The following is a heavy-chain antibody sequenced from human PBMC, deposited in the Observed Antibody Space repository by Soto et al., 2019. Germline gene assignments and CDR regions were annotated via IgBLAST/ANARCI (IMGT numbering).Heavy chain of an antibody. CDR1: GFTFNTYA. Sequence: GGSLRLSCAASGFTFNTYAMSWVRQAPGKGLEWVSVISGNGGKTHYADSVKGRFTISRDNSKKTLYLQMNSLRADDTAIYYCAIDPNYNDISGDYWGQGTLVTVSS. J-gene: IGHJ4*02. D-gene: IGHD3-22*01. CDR2: ISGNGGKT. CDR3: AIDPNYNDISGDY. V-gene: IGHV3-23*01.